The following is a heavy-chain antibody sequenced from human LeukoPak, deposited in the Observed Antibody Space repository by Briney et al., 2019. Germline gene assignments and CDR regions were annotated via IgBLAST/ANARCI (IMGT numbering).Heavy chain of an antibody. V-gene: IGHV3-74*01. J-gene: IGHJ4*02. D-gene: IGHD3-10*01. CDR1: GFTFSSYW. CDR2: INTDGSST. Sequence: PGGSLRLSCAASGFTFSSYWMHWVRQAPGKGLVWVSRINTDGSSTSYADSVKGRFTISRDNAKNTLYLQMNSLRVEDTAVYYCTRGPPDGSGNYYPGDFWGQGTLVAVSS. CDR3: TRGPPDGSGNYYPGDF.